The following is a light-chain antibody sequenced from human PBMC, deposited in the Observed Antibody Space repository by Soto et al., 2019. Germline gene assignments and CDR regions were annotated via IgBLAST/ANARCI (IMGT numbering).Light chain of an antibody. CDR1: SSDVGSYNR. CDR3: SSLTRSDTWV. J-gene: IGLJ3*02. V-gene: IGLV2-14*02. Sequence: QSALTQPASVSGSPGQSITISCTGGSSDVGSYNRVSWYRQHPGKAPQLMIYEVSNRPSGVSNRFSGSKSGNTASLTISGLQAEDEADYFCSSLTRSDTWVIGGGTKVTV. CDR2: EVS.